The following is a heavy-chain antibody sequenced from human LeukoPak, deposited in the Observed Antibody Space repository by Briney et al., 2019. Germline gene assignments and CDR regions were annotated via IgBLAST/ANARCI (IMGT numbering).Heavy chain of an antibody. CDR2: IYSSGTT. CDR1: GGSVNSYY. D-gene: IGHD4-17*01. J-gene: IGHJ4*02. Sequence: SETLSLTCTVSGGSVNSYYWSWIRQPPGKGLEWIGYIYSSGTTNYNPSLKSRVTISVDSSKNQFSLKLSSETAADTAVYYCARMTTVPRFDYWGQGTLVTVSS. CDR3: ARMTTVPRFDY. V-gene: IGHV4-59*08.